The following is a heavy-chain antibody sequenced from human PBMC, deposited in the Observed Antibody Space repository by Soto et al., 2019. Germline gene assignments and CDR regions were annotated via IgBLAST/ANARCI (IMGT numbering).Heavy chain of an antibody. CDR3: ARGGRGAVAGPKPRHYYYMDV. CDR1: GGSFSGYY. J-gene: IGHJ6*03. Sequence: QVQLKQCGAVLFKPSETLSLTCAVYGGSFSGYYCSWIRQPPGKGLEWSGESNHIGSTNYNPSLRSRVTLSVDASQNQSSLKLSSVPAADTAVYYCARGGRGAVAGPKPRHYYYMDVWGKGTTVTVSS. V-gene: IGHV4-34*01. D-gene: IGHD2-15*01. CDR2: SNHIGST.